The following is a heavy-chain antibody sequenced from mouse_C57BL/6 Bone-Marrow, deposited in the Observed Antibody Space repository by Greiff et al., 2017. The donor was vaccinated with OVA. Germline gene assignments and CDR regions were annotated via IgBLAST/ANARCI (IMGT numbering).Heavy chain of an antibody. J-gene: IGHJ2*01. D-gene: IGHD1-1*01. CDR2: IWWADDT. CDR1: GFSLSTFGMG. CDR3: ARIENPTVVASGDYFDY. Sequence: QVQLKESGPGILQPSQTLSLTCSFSGFSLSTFGMGVGWIRQPSGKGLEWLAHIWWADDTYYNPALKSRLTISKDTSKNQVFLKIANVDTADTATYYCARIENPTVVASGDYFDYWGQGTTLTVSS. V-gene: IGHV8-8*01.